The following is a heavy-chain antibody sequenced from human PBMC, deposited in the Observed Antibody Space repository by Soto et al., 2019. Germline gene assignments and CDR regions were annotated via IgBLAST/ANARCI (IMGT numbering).Heavy chain of an antibody. V-gene: IGHV1-69*08. CDR1: GGTFSSYT. D-gene: IGHD4-17*01. CDR2: IIPILGIA. Sequence: QVQLVQSGAEVKKPGSSVKVSCKASGGTFSSYTISWVRQAPGQGLEWMGRIIPILGIANYAQKFQGRVTITADKSTSTAYMELSSLRSEDTAVYYCAREGDDGGNSWGLDYWGQGTLVTVSS. CDR3: AREGDDGGNSWGLDY. J-gene: IGHJ4*02.